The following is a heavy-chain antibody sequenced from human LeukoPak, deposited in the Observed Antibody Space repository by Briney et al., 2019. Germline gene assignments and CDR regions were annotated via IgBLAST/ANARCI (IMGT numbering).Heavy chain of an antibody. J-gene: IGHJ4*02. CDR1: GFTFNRYA. Sequence: GGSLGLSCAASGFTFNRYAMTWVRQAPGKGLEWVSAISGSGGNTYYADSVKGRFTISRDSSRNTVYLQMNNLRAEDTAIYYCAKARDGFGVDTIDYWGQGTLVTVSS. V-gene: IGHV3-23*01. CDR3: AKARDGFGVDTIDY. CDR2: ISGSGGNT. D-gene: IGHD3-3*01.